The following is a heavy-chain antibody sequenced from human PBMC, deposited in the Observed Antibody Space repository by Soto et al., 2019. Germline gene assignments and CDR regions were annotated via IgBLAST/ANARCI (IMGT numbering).Heavy chain of an antibody. CDR3: ARARGYGSGSYGHYYYYYGMDV. CDR2: INHSGST. D-gene: IGHD3-10*01. Sequence: SETLSLTCAVYGGSFSGYYWSWIRQPPGKGLGWIGEINHSGSTNYNPSLKSRVTMSVDTSKNQFSLKLSSVTAADTAVYYCARARGYGSGSYGHYYYYYGMDVWGQGTTVTVSS. V-gene: IGHV4-34*01. CDR1: GGSFSGYY. J-gene: IGHJ6*02.